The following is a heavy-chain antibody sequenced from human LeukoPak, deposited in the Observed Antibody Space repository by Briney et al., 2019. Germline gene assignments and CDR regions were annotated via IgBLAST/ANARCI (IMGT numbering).Heavy chain of an antibody. D-gene: IGHD2-2*01. Sequence: SETLSLTCTVSGGSISGYYWSWIRQPPGKGLEWIGYIYYSGNTKNTNYNSSLKSRVTISVDTSKNQFSLKLSSVTAADTAVYYCARTRRQYPLLRNYYYMDVWGKGTTVTVSS. V-gene: IGHV4-59*12. CDR1: GGSISGYY. J-gene: IGHJ6*03. CDR3: ARTRRQYPLLRNYYYMDV. CDR2: IYYSGNTKNT.